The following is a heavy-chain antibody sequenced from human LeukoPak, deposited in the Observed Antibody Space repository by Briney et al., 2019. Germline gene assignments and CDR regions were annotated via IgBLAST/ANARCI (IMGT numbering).Heavy chain of an antibody. J-gene: IGHJ4*02. CDR2: ISSSSSTI. D-gene: IGHD5-12*01. CDR1: GFTFSSYS. CDR3: AKDHDIVATTFDY. Sequence: PGGSLRLSCAASGFTFSSYSMNWVRQAPGKGLEWVSYISSSSSTIYYADSVKGRFTISRDNAKNSLYLQMNSLRAEDTAVYYCAKDHDIVATTFDYWGQGTLATVSS. V-gene: IGHV3-48*01.